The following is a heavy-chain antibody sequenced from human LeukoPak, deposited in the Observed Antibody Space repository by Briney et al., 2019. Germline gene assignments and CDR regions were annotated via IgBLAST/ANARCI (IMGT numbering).Heavy chain of an antibody. CDR1: GGTFSSYA. Sequence: SVKVSCKASGGTFSSYAISWVRQAPGQGLEWMGRITPIFGTANYAQKFQGRVTITTDESTSTAYMELSSLRSEDTAVYYCARDPVVAAHFDYWGQGTLVTVSS. CDR2: ITPIFGTA. J-gene: IGHJ4*02. CDR3: ARDPVVAAHFDY. V-gene: IGHV1-69*05. D-gene: IGHD2-15*01.